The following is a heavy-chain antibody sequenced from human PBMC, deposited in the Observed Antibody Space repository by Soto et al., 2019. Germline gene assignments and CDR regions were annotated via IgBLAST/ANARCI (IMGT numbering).Heavy chain of an antibody. D-gene: IGHD3-22*01. V-gene: IGHV1-69*08. J-gene: IGHJ3*01. CDR2: IIPILDTT. Sequence: QVQLVQSGAEVKKPGSSVMVSCKTSGGTFRAYGFNWVRQAPGKGLAWRGRIIPILDTTDNAQTFQGRVTITADKSTSTAYMALSSLRAEDTAIYYCARGADSSGSESAFDLWGQGTLVTVSS. CDR1: GGTFRAYG. CDR3: ARGADSSGSESAFDL.